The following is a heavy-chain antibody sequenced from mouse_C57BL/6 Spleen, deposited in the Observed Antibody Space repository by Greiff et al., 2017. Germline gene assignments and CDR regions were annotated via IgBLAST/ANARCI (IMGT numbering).Heavy chain of an antibody. D-gene: IGHD1-1*01. V-gene: IGHV1-66*01. CDR2: IYPGSGNT. CDR3: SGGGYSGSSLYYFDY. J-gene: IGHJ2*01. CDR1: GYSFTSYY. Sequence: QVQLQQSGPELVKPGASVKISCKASGYSFTSYYIHWVKQRPGQGLEWIGWIYPGSGNTKYNEKFKGKATLTAYPSSSTAYMQLSRLSSEDSAVDYCSGGGYSGSSLYYFDYWGQGTTLTVSS.